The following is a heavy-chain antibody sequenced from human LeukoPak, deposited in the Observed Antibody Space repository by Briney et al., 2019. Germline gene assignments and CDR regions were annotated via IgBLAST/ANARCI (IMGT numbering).Heavy chain of an antibody. CDR1: GFTFSSYW. D-gene: IGHD1-26*01. CDR3: ARGTGSHYSLGY. CDR2: INSDGSNT. V-gene: IGHV3-74*01. J-gene: IGHJ4*02. Sequence: GGSLRLSCAASGFTFSSYWMHWVRRAPGKGLVWVSHINSDGSNTNYADSVKGRFTISRDNAKNTLYLQMDSLRAEDTAMYYCARGTGSHYSLGYWGQGTLVPVSS.